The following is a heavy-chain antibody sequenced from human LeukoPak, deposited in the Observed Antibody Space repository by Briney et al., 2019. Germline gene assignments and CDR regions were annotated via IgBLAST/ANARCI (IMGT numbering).Heavy chain of an antibody. V-gene: IGHV1-18*01. J-gene: IGHJ6*02. CDR2: ISAHNGNT. D-gene: IGHD6-6*01. Sequence: EASVKVSRKASGYSFTSYGISWVRQAPGQGLEWMGWISAHNGNTNYAQKVQGRVTMTTDTSTSTAYMELRSLRSDDTAVYYCARRSSSSGYYYYYGMDVWGQGTTVTVSS. CDR1: GYSFTSYG. CDR3: ARRSSSSGYYYYYGMDV.